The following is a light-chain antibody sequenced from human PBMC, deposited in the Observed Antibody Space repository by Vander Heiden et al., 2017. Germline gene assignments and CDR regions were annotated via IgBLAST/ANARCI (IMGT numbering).Light chain of an antibody. CDR1: QSVSSSY. CDR2: GAS. CDR3: QQYCSSPLFT. V-gene: IGKV3-20*01. Sequence: EIVLTQSPGTLSLSPGERATLSCRASQSVSSSYLGWYQQKPGQAPRLLIYGASNRATGIPDRFSGSGSGTDFTLTISRLEPEDFAVYYCQQYCSSPLFTFGPGTKVDIK. J-gene: IGKJ3*01.